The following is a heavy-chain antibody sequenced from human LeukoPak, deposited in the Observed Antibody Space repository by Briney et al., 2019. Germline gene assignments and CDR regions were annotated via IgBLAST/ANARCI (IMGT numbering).Heavy chain of an antibody. CDR2: IYTSGST. J-gene: IGHJ5*02. V-gene: IGHV4-4*09. D-gene: IGHD6-6*01. Sequence: SETLSLTYTVSGGSISSYYWSWIRQPPGKGLEWIGYIYTSGSTNYNPSLKSRVTISVDTSKNQFSLKLSSVTAADTAVYYCARSYSSSSFWFDPWGQGTLVTVSS. CDR1: GGSISSYY. CDR3: ARSYSSSSFWFDP.